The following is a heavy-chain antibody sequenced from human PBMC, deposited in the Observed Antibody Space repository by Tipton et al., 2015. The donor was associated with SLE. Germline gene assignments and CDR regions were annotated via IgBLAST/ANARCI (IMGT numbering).Heavy chain of an antibody. J-gene: IGHJ3*02. CDR2: IWYDGSNK. Sequence: SLRLSCAASGFTFDDYTMHWVRQAPGKGLEWVAVIWYDGSNKYYADSVKGRFTISRDNSKNTLYLQMNSLRAEDTAVYYCARDGSGASAFDIWGQGTMVTVSS. CDR3: ARDGSGASAFDI. CDR1: GFTFDDYT. D-gene: IGHD2-15*01. V-gene: IGHV3-33*08.